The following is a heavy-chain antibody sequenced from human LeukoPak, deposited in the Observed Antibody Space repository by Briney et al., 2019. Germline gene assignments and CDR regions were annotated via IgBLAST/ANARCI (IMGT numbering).Heavy chain of an antibody. J-gene: IGHJ4*02. V-gene: IGHV3-7*03. Sequence: GGSLRLSCEVSGLTFSSYWMSWVRQAPGKGLEWVANIKQDGSEKYYVDSVKGRFTISRDNAKNSLYLQMNSLRAEDTAVYYCARNYYDSSGYYICGVDYWGQGTLVTVSS. CDR3: ARNYYDSSGYYICGVDY. CDR1: GLTFSSYW. D-gene: IGHD3-22*01. CDR2: IKQDGSEK.